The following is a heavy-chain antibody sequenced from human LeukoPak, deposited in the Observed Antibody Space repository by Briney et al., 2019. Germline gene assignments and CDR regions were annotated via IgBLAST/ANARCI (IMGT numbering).Heavy chain of an antibody. CDR2: IYYSGST. CDR1: GGSISSYY. CDR3: ARDPAFDI. J-gene: IGHJ3*02. Sequence: SETLSLTCAVSGGSISSYYWSWIRQPPGKGLEWIGYIYYSGSTNYNPSLKSRVTISVDTSKNQFSLKLSSVTAADTAVYYCARDPAFDIWGQGTMVTVSS. V-gene: IGHV4-59*01.